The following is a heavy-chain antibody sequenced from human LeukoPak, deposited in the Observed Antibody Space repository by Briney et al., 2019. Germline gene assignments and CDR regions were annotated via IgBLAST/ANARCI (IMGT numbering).Heavy chain of an antibody. D-gene: IGHD3-16*01. CDR3: AEGGISSYKLDY. CDR1: GFTFSNYA. J-gene: IGHJ4*02. V-gene: IGHV3-23*01. Sequence: PVGSLRLSCAASGFTFSNYAMTWVRQAPGKGLEWVSAISAGSVSTFYADSVKGRFTISRDNSKNTLYLQMISLRAEDTAVYYCAEGGISSYKLDYWGPGTLVTVSS. CDR2: ISAGSVST.